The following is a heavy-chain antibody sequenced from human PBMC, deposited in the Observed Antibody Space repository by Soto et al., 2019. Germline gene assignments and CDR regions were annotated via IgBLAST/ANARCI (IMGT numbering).Heavy chain of an antibody. CDR2: ISGSGGST. Sequence: PGGSLRLSCAASGFTFSSYAMSWVRQAPGKGLEWVSAISGSGGSTYYADSVKGRFTISRDNSKNTLYLQMNSLRAEDTAAYYCAKDGQQLVPFNWFDPWGQGTLVTVSS. D-gene: IGHD6-13*01. CDR3: AKDGQQLVPFNWFDP. V-gene: IGHV3-23*01. J-gene: IGHJ5*02. CDR1: GFTFSSYA.